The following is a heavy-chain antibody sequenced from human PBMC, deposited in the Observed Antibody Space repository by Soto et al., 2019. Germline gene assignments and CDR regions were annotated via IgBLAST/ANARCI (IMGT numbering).Heavy chain of an antibody. CDR2: IYYRGST. CDR3: ARFNWYFDL. V-gene: IGHV4-59*01. Sequence: QVQLQESGPGLVKPSETLSLTCTVSGGSISSYYWSWIRQPPGKGLEWIGYIYYRGSTNYNPSLKXRXTXXVHTSTNQFSLKLSSVTAADTAMYYCARFNWYFDLWGRGTLVTVSS. CDR1: GGSISSYY. J-gene: IGHJ2*01.